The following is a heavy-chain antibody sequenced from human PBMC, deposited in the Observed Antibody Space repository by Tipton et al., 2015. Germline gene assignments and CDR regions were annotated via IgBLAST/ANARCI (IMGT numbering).Heavy chain of an antibody. V-gene: IGHV1-69*01. CDR2: IIPIFASA. D-gene: IGHD3-22*01. CDR3: ASFYDSSGYYGLYYYYGMGV. J-gene: IGHJ6*02. CDR1: GGTFSSYA. Sequence: QLVQSGAEVKKPGSSVKVSCKASGGTFSSYAISWVRQAPGQGLEWMGGIIPIFASANYAQKFQDRVTITADESTSTAYMELSSLRSEDTAVYYCASFYDSSGYYGLYYYYGMGVWGQGTTVTVSS.